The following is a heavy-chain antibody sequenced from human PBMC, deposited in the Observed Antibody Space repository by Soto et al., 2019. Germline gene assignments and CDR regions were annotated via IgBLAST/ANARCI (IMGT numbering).Heavy chain of an antibody. CDR2: IGVGSGNR. CDR3: AALGVNFDH. V-gene: IGHV1-58*01. CDR1: GLTCTSSA. J-gene: IGHJ4*02. Sequence: SRVVSYKASGLTCTSSAVQWVRQARGQRLEWIGWIGVGSGNRHYAQKFQERVTITRDMSTNTAYMELSSLRSEDTAVYYCAALGVNFDHWGQGTLVT. D-gene: IGHD2-8*01.